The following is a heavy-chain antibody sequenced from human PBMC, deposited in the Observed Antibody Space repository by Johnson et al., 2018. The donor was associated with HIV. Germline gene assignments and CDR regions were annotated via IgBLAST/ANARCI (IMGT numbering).Heavy chain of an antibody. CDR2: ISWDGGST. CDR1: GFTFSSYW. D-gene: IGHD3-10*02. Sequence: LLVESGGGLVQPGGSLRLSCAASGFTFSSYWMSWVRQAPGKGLEWVSLISWDGGSTYYADSVKGRFTISRDNSKNSLYLQMNSLRTEDTALYYCAKDDSGDVRGAFDIWGQGTMVTVSS. CDR3: AKDDSGDVRGAFDI. V-gene: IGHV3-43*01. J-gene: IGHJ3*02.